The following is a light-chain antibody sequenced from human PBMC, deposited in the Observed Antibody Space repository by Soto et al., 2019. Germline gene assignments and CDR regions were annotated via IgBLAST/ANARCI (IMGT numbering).Light chain of an antibody. CDR3: TSYAGSNNVL. CDR1: SSDVGAYNF. Sequence: QSALTQPPSASGSPGQSVAISCTGTSSDVGAYNFVSWYQQHPGKAPKLIMYEVSVRPSGGPDRFSGSKSGNTASLTVSGLQAEDEADYYCTSYAGSNNVLFGGGTQLTVL. J-gene: IGLJ2*01. CDR2: EVS. V-gene: IGLV2-8*01.